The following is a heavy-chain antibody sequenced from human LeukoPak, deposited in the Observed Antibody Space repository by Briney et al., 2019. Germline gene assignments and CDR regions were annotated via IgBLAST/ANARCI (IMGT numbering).Heavy chain of an antibody. CDR1: GFTFSSYS. CDR3: ARRYSSSWWHLDY. Sequence: GGSLRLSCAASGFTFSSYSMNWVRQAPGKGLEWVSYISSSSSTIYYAHSVKGRFTISRDNAKNSLSLQMNSLRDEDTAVYYCARRYSSSWWHLDYWGQGTLVSVSS. CDR2: ISSSSSTI. V-gene: IGHV3-48*02. J-gene: IGHJ4*02. D-gene: IGHD6-13*01.